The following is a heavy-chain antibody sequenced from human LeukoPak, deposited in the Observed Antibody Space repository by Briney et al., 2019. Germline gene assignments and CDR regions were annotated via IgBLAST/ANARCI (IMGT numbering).Heavy chain of an antibody. D-gene: IGHD3-10*01. J-gene: IGHJ6*02. CDR1: GFTFSDYY. V-gene: IGHV3-11*01. CDR3: ARGPWYYYGSGREKKYYYGMDV. Sequence: GGSLRLSCAASGFTFSDYYMSWIRQAPGKGLEWVSYISSSGSTIYYADSVKGRFTISRDNAKNSLYLQMNSLRAEDTAVYYCARGPWYYYGSGREKKYYYGMDVWGQGTTVTVSS. CDR2: ISSSGSTI.